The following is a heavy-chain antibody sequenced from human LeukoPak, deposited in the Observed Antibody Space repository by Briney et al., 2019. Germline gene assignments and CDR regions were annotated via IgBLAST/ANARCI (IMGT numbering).Heavy chain of an antibody. Sequence: PGGSLRVSCAASGFTFSSYTMNWVRQAPGKGPEWVSSITSSSSYIYYADSVKGRFTISRDNARNSLYLQMNSLRAEDTALYYCARDGDTVLTRGYYYYMDVWGKGTTVTVSS. D-gene: IGHD4-23*01. CDR2: ITSSSSYI. CDR1: GFTFSSYT. CDR3: ARDGDTVLTRGYYYYMDV. V-gene: IGHV3-21*01. J-gene: IGHJ6*03.